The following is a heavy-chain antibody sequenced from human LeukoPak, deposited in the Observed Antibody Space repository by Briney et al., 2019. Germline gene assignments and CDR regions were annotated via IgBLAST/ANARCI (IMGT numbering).Heavy chain of an antibody. CDR2: IYPGDSDT. V-gene: IGHV5-51*01. J-gene: IGHJ4*02. Sequence: GESLKISCKGSGYSFTSYWIGWVRQMPGKGLGWMGIIYPGDSDTRYSPSFQGQVTISADKSISTAYLQWSSLKASDTAMYYCAGTSRGYSYGRNFDYWGQGTLVTVSS. CDR3: AGTSRGYSYGRNFDY. CDR1: GYSFTSYW. D-gene: IGHD5-18*01.